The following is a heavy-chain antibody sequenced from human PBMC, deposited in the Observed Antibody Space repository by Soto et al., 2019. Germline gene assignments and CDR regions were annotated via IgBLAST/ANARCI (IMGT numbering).Heavy chain of an antibody. CDR1: GYTFTSYY. CDR3: ARSTYYYDSSGYYYYDY. J-gene: IGHJ4*02. D-gene: IGHD3-22*01. CDR2: INPSGGST. V-gene: IGHV1-46*01. Sequence: ASVKVSCKASGYTFTSYYMHWVRQAPGQGLEWMGIINPSGGSTSCAQKFQGRVTMTRDTSTSTVYMELSSLRSEDTAVYYCARSTYYYDSSGYYYYDYWGQGTLVTVSS.